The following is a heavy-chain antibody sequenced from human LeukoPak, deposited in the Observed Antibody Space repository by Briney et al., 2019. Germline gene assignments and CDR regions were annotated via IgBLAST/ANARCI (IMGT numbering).Heavy chain of an antibody. CDR1: GYSFTSYW. V-gene: IGHV5-10-1*01. CDR3: AREYCSGGSCYPHP. Sequence: NRGESLKISCKGSGYSFTSYWIGWVRQMPGKGLEWMGRIDPSDSYTNYSPSFQGHVTISADKSSSTAYLQWSSLKASDTAMYYCAREYCSGGSCYPHPWGQGTLVTVSS. D-gene: IGHD2-15*01. CDR2: IDPSDSYT. J-gene: IGHJ5*02.